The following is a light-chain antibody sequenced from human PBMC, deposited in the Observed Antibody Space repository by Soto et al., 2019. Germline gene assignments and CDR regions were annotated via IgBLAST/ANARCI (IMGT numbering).Light chain of an antibody. CDR3: QQFNAYPLT. CDR2: GAS. CDR1: QGISDY. V-gene: IGKV1-9*01. J-gene: IGKJ4*01. Sequence: DIQLTQSPSFLSASVGDRVTISCRASQGISDYLAWYQQKPGKAPKLLIYGASTFQSGVPSRFSGSASGTEFTLTISSLQPEDFATYFWQQFNAYPLTFGGGTKLEIK.